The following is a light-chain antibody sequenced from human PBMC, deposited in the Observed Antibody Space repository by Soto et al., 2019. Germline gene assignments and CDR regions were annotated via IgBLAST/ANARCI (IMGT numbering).Light chain of an antibody. CDR1: SSDIGYYKY. V-gene: IGLV2-8*01. CDR2: EVF. J-gene: IGLJ1*01. Sequence: QSVLTQPPSASGSPGQSVTISCTGTSSDIGYYKYVSWYQQHPGKAPKLIIYEVFKRPSGVPDRFSGSKSGNTASLTVSGLQAEDEAYYYCSSYAGSNNLGVFGTGTKLTVL. CDR3: SSYAGSNNLGV.